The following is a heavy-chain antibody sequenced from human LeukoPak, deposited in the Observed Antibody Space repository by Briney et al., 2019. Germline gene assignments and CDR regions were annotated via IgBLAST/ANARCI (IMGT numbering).Heavy chain of an antibody. CDR3: ARIWVAVLPADGMDV. J-gene: IGHJ6*02. Sequence: PGGSLRLSCAASGFTFSSYSMNWVRQAPGKGLEWVSYINSSSSSIYYTDSVKGRFTISRDNAKNSLYLQMNSLRAEDTGVYYCARIWVAVLPADGMDVWGLGTTVTVSS. CDR1: GFTFSSYS. D-gene: IGHD2-2*01. CDR2: INSSSSSI. V-gene: IGHV3-48*04.